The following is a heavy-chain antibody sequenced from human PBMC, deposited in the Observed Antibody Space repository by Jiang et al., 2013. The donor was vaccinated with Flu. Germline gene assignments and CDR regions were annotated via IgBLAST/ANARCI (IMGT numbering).Heavy chain of an antibody. J-gene: IGHJ6*02. CDR3: ARGSVGPFRFLEWLYTREQRHYYGMDV. V-gene: IGHV1-18*01. CDR1: GYTFTSYG. CDR2: ISAYNGNT. Sequence: SGAEVKKPGASVKVSCKASGYTFTSYGISWVRQAPGQGLEWMGWISAYNGNTNYAQKLQGRVTMTTDTSTSTAYMELRSLRSDDTAVYYCARGSVGPFRFLEWLYTREQRHYYGMDVWGQGTTVTVSS. D-gene: IGHD3-3*01.